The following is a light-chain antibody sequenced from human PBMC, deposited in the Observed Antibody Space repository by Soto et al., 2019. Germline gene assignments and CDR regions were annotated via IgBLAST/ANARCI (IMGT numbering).Light chain of an antibody. J-gene: IGKJ1*01. Sequence: EIVLTQSPGTLPLSPGERATLSCRASQSISSSYLAWYQQKPGQAPRLLIYGASSRAVGIPDNFSGSGSGTDFTLTISRLEPEDFAVYYCQQYGTSPWTFGQGTKVEIK. V-gene: IGKV3-20*01. CDR2: GAS. CDR1: QSISSSY. CDR3: QQYGTSPWT.